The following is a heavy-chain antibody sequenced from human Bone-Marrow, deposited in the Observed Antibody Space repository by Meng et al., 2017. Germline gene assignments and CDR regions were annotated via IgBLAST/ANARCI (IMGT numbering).Heavy chain of an antibody. J-gene: IGHJ4*02. CDR1: GFSFSSYL. Sequence: QVQLVGDGGGVVQPGRSLKLSCAASGFSFSSYLMHWVRQAPGKGLEWLAAISNDGSNTDYADSVKGRFTISRDNSKDTVFLQMNSLRIEDTAVYYCAREIGGTTPDYWGQGTLVTVSS. D-gene: IGHD1-1*01. CDR3: AREIGGTTPDY. CDR2: ISNDGSNT. V-gene: IGHV3-30*01.